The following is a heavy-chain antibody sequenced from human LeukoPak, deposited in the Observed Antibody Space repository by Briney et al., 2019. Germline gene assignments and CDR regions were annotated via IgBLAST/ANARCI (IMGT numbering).Heavy chain of an antibody. CDR2: ISSSGSTK. V-gene: IGHV3-11*01. CDR3: AKLLMAMVRGVDIDC. Sequence: GGSLRLSCAASGFTFSDYYMFWIRQAPGKGLEWVSYISSSGSTKYYADSVKGRFTISRDNSKNTLYLQMNSLRAEDTAVYYCAKLLMAMVRGVDIDCWGQGTLVTVSS. CDR1: GFTFSDYY. J-gene: IGHJ4*02. D-gene: IGHD3-10*01.